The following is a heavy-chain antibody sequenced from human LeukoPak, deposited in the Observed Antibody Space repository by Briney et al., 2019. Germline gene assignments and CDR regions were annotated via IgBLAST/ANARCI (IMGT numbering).Heavy chain of an antibody. D-gene: IGHD5-12*01. V-gene: IGHV4-39*07. CDR1: GGSISSSSYY. CDR3: ARDARPRRLDWFDP. CDR2: IYYSGST. J-gene: IGHJ5*02. Sequence: SETLSLTCTVSGGSISSSSYYWGWIRQPPGKGLEWIGSIYYSGSTYYNPSLKSRVTISVDTSKNQFSLKLSSVTAADTAVYYCARDARPRRLDWFDPWGQGTLVTVSS.